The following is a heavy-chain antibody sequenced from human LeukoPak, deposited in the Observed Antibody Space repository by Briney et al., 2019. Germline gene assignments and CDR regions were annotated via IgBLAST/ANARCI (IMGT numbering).Heavy chain of an antibody. D-gene: IGHD6-6*01. J-gene: IGHJ6*02. Sequence: SETLSLTCTASGGSISSYYWSWLRQPPGKGLEGGGYIYYSGSTNYNPSLKSRVTISVDTSKNQFSLKLSSVTAADTAVYYCARDRAAARRYYGMDVWGQGTTVTVSS. CDR2: IYYSGST. CDR3: ARDRAAARRYYGMDV. CDR1: GGSISSYY. V-gene: IGHV4-59*12.